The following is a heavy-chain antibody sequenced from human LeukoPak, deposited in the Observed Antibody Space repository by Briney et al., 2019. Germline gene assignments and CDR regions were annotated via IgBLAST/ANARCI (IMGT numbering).Heavy chain of an antibody. CDR2: IYTSGST. CDR1: GGSISSYY. J-gene: IGHJ1*01. V-gene: IGHV4-4*07. Sequence: PSETLSLTCTVSGGSISSYYWSWLRQPAGKGLEWIGRIYTSGSTNYNPSLKSRVTMSVDTSKNQFSLKLSSVTAADTAVYYCARVDSSSWSLSPNAEYFQHWGQGTLATVSS. D-gene: IGHD6-13*01. CDR3: ARVDSSSWSLSPNAEYFQH.